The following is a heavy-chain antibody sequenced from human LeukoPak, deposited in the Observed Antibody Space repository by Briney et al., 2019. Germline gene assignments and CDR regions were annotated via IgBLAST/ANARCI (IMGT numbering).Heavy chain of an antibody. V-gene: IGHV3-21*01. CDR1: GFTFSSYS. CDR3: AREMATITDFDY. CDR2: ISSSSSYI. D-gene: IGHD5-24*01. J-gene: IGHJ4*02. Sequence: KPGGSLRLSCAASGFTFSSYSMNWVRQAPGKGLEWVSSISSSSSYIYYADSVKGRFTISRDNAKNSLYLQMNSLRAEDTAVYYCAREMATITDFDYWGQGTLVTVSS.